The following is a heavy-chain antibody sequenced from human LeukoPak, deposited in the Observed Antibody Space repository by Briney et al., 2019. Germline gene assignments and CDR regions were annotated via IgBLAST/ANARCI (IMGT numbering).Heavy chain of an antibody. CDR1: GGTFSSYA. CDR2: IIPIFGTA. CDR3: ARDCHDYVWGSYLNWFDP. V-gene: IGHV1-69*05. J-gene: IGHJ5*02. D-gene: IGHD3-16*02. Sequence: SVKVSCKASGGTFSSYAISWVRQAPGQGLEWMGGIIPIFGTANYAQKFQGRVTITTDESTSTAYMELSSLRSEDTAVYCCARDCHDYVWGSYLNWFDPWGPGTLVTVSS.